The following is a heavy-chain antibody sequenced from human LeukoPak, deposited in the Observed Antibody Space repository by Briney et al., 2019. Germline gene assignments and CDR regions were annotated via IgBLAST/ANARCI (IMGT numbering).Heavy chain of an antibody. Sequence: SQTLSLTCAISGDNFSSNSAAWNWIRQSPSRGLEWLGRTYYRSKRYNDYAVSVKSRITINPDTSKNQFSLQLNSVTPEDTAVYYCARSWVRIQLWLRKEWAWFDPWGQGTLVTVSS. CDR3: ARSWVRIQLWLRKEWAWFDP. J-gene: IGHJ5*02. D-gene: IGHD5-18*01. V-gene: IGHV6-1*01. CDR2: TYYRSKRYN. CDR1: GDNFSSNSAA.